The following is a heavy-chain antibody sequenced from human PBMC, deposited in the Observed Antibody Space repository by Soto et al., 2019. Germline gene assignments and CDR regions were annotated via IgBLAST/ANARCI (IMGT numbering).Heavy chain of an antibody. V-gene: IGHV3-53*01. J-gene: IGHJ3*01. CDR3: ATWHEREHAYDV. CDR2: LYDVDGS. Sequence: GGGLIQPGESLRLSCAAFGLTVSGKKYVAWVRQAPGKGLEWVSALYDVDGSFYADSVKGRFTTSSDSSKTTVYLQMNGLRPDDTAVYYCATWHEREHAYDVWGQGTTVTVSS. D-gene: IGHD1-1*01. CDR1: GLTVSGKKY.